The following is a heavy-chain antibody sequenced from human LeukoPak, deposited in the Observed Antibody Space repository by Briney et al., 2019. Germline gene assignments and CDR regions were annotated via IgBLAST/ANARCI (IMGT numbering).Heavy chain of an antibody. CDR2: INPNSGGT. J-gene: IGHJ4*02. V-gene: IGHV1-2*02. Sequence: ASVKVSCKASGYTFTGYYMHWVRQAPGQGLEWMGWINPNSGGTNYAQKFQGRVTMTRNTSISTAYMELSRLRSDDTAVYYCARDPLLLWFGELSPNFDYWGQGTLVTVSS. CDR1: GYTFTGYY. D-gene: IGHD3-10*01. CDR3: ARDPLLLWFGELSPNFDY.